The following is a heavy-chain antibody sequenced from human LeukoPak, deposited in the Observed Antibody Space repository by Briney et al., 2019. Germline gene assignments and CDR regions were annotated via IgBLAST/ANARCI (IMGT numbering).Heavy chain of an antibody. CDR3: ARDRSSRGMDY. CDR1: GFTVSSNY. Sequence: GGSLRLSCAASGFTVSSNYMSWVRQAPGKGLEWVSVIYSGGSTYYADSVKGRFTISKDNSKNTVSLQMNSLRAEDTAVYYCARDRSSRGMDYWGQGTLVTVSS. D-gene: IGHD6-13*01. J-gene: IGHJ4*02. CDR2: IYSGGST. V-gene: IGHV3-53*01.